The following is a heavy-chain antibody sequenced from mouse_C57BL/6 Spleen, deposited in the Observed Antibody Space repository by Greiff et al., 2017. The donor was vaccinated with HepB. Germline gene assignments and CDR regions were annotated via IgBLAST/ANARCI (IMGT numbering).Heavy chain of an antibody. CDR3: ARGSTLFAY. CDR1: GYTFTDDN. CDR2: INPNNGGT. V-gene: IGHV1-18*01. Sequence: EVQLQQSGPELVKPGASVKIPCKASGYTFTDDNMDWVKQSHGKSLEWIGDINPNNGGTIYNQKFKGKATVTVDKSSSTAYMELRSLTSEDTAVYYCARGSTLFAYWGQGTLVTVSA. D-gene: IGHD1-1*01. J-gene: IGHJ3*01.